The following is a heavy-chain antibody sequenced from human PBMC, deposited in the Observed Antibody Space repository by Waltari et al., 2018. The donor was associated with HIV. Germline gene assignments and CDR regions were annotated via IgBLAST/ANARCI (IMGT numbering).Heavy chain of an antibody. Sequence: QITLKESGPTLVKPTPTLTLTCTFSGFSISTSGVGVGWIRQTPGKAQEWLALMYWDDEKRDRPARKSRLTITKDTSKNQAVPTTTNMDPVDTATYYWANRRGGWVAFDIWGQGTMFTVSS. V-gene: IGHV2-5*02. J-gene: IGHJ3*02. CDR1: GFSISTSGVG. D-gene: IGHD3-16*01. CDR3: ANRRGGWVAFDI. CDR2: MYWDDEK.